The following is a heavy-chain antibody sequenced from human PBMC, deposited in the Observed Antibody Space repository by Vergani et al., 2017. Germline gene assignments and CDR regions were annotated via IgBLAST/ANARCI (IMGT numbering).Heavy chain of an antibody. CDR1: GFTFSSYG. CDR2: ISYDGSNK. D-gene: IGHD6-13*01. V-gene: IGHV3-30*18. Sequence: VQLVESGGGLVQPGRSLRLSCAASGFTFSSYGMHWVRQAPGKGLEWVAVISYDGSNKYYADSVKGRFTISRDNSKNTLYLQMNSLRAEDTAVYYCAKDEQFSSSWLNYYYYGMDVWGQGTTVTVSS. J-gene: IGHJ6*02. CDR3: AKDEQFSSSWLNYYYYGMDV.